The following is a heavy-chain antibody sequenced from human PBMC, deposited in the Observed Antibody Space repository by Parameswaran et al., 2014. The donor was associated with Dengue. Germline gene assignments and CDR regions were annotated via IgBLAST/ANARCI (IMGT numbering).Heavy chain of an antibody. Sequence: WIRQPPGKGLEWVSAISGSGGSTYYADSVKGRFTISRDNSKNTLYLQMNSLRAEDTAVYYCAKEDYGDYNTLFDYWGQGTLVTVSS. J-gene: IGHJ4*02. CDR2: ISGSGGST. V-gene: IGHV3-23*01. CDR3: AKEDYGDYNTLFDY. D-gene: IGHD4-17*01.